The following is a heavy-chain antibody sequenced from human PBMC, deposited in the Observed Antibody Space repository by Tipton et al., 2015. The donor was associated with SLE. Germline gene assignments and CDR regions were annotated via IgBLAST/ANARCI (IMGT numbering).Heavy chain of an antibody. CDR2: IRYDGTTQ. D-gene: IGHD2/OR15-2a*01. V-gene: IGHV3-30*02. J-gene: IGHJ4*02. CDR3: AKGFEYGTDY. Sequence: SLRLSCTASGFTFSNYGMHWLRQAPGKGLEWVTFIRYDGTTQHYADSVRGRFTISKDNFRNTLFLQMNSLKPEDTAVYYCAKGFEYGTDYWGQGTLVTVSS. CDR1: GFTFSNYG.